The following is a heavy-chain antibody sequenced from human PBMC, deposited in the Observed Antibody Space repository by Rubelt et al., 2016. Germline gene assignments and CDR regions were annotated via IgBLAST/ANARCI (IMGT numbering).Heavy chain of an antibody. V-gene: IGHV3-23*01. D-gene: IGHD4/OR15-4a*01. J-gene: IGHJ4*02. CDR1: GFTVSNYG. CDR2: IDVSGSST. CDR3: AKMRGGHLWWPCDY. Sequence: EVQLLESGGGLVQPGGSLRLSCAASGFTVSNYGMSWVRQGPGKGLEWVATIDVSGSSTNYADSGKGRFTISRDNSKNTLYLQVNSLRAEDTALYYCAKMRGGHLWWPCDYWGQGTQVTVSS.